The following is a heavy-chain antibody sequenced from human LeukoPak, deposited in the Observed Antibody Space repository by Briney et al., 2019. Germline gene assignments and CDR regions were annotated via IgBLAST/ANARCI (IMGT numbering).Heavy chain of an antibody. D-gene: IGHD6-13*01. V-gene: IGHV3-23*01. CDR1: GFTFSSYA. CDR2: ISGSGGST. Sequence: PGGSLRLSCAASGFTFSSYAMSWVRQAPGKGLEWVSSISGSGGSTYYADSVKGRFTISRDNSKNTLYLQMNSLRAEDTAVYYCARVWSETAAGTGTLDYWGQGTLVTVSS. CDR3: ARVWSETAAGTGTLDY. J-gene: IGHJ4*02.